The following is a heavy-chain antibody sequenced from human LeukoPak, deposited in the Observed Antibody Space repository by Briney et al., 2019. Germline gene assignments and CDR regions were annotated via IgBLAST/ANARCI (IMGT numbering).Heavy chain of an antibody. Sequence: GASVKVSCKASGYTFTSYYMHWVRQAPGQGLEWMGIINPSGGSTSYAQKFQGRVTMTRDTSMSTVYMELSSLRSEDTAVYYCARREGSDYDSSGYLDYWGQGTLVTVSS. CDR2: INPSGGST. CDR1: GYTFTSYY. D-gene: IGHD3-22*01. CDR3: ARREGSDYDSSGYLDY. V-gene: IGHV1-46*01. J-gene: IGHJ4*02.